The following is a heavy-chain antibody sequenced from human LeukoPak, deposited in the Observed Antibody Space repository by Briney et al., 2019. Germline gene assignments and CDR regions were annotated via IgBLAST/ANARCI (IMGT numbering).Heavy chain of an antibody. CDR2: INPNSGGT. Sequence: ALVKVSCKASGYTFTGYYMHWVRQAPGQGLEWMGWINPNSGGTNYAQKFQGRVTMTRDTSISTAYMELSRLRSDDTAVYYCATRSTLWFGESFDYWGQGTLVTVSS. V-gene: IGHV1-2*02. J-gene: IGHJ4*02. D-gene: IGHD3-10*01. CDR3: ATRSTLWFGESFDY. CDR1: GYTFTGYY.